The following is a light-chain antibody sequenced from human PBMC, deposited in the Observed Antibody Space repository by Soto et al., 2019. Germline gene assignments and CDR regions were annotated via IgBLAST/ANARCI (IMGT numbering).Light chain of an antibody. CDR2: GAS. V-gene: IGKV3-20*01. CDR1: QSVSNSY. Sequence: VLTHSPGTLSLSPGERAPLSCRASQSVSNSYLAWYQQKPGQAPRLLIYGASGRATGIPDRFSGSGPRTDFTLIITRLEPEDFAFYYCQQYGTSPWTFGQGTKVDIK. CDR3: QQYGTSPWT. J-gene: IGKJ1*01.